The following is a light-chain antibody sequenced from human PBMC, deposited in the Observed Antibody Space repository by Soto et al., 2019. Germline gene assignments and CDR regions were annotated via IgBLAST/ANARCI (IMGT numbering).Light chain of an antibody. Sequence: IRMSQSPSTLSGSISDRVTITCRASQTISSWLAWYQQKPGKAPKLLIYKASSLESGVPSRFSGSGSGTEFTLTISSLQPDDFATYYCQQYNSSSWTFGQGTKVDIK. CDR3: QQYNSSSWT. CDR2: KAS. CDR1: QTISSW. J-gene: IGKJ1*01. V-gene: IGKV1-5*03.